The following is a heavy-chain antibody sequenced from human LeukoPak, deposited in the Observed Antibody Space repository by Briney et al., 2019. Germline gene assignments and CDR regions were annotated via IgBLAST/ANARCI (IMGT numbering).Heavy chain of an antibody. D-gene: IGHD3-22*01. CDR3: ASDMSSGYYKYAFDI. V-gene: IGHV5-51*01. Sequence: GESLKISCKGSGYSFTSYWIGWVRQMPGKGLEWMGIIYPGDSDTRYSPSFQGQVTISADKSISTAYLQWSSLKASDTAMYYCASDMSSGYYKYAFDIWGQGTMVTVSS. CDR2: IYPGDSDT. CDR1: GYSFTSYW. J-gene: IGHJ3*02.